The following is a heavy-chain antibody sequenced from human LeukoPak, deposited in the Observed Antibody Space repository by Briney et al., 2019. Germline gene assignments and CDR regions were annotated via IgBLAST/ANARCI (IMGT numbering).Heavy chain of an antibody. D-gene: IGHD4-17*01. Sequence: SETLSLTCAVYGGSFSGYYWSWIRQPPGKGPEWIGEINHSGSTNYNPSLKSRVTISVDTSKNQFSLKLSSVTAADTAVYYCASLPSDYPDPDAFDIWGQGTMFTVSS. V-gene: IGHV4-34*01. CDR2: INHSGST. CDR3: ASLPSDYPDPDAFDI. J-gene: IGHJ3*02. CDR1: GGSFSGYY.